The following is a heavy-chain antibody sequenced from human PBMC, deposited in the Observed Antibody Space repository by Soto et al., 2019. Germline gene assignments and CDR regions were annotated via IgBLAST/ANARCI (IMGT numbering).Heavy chain of an antibody. CDR3: ARDDDYGDNGLDY. CDR2: IGSDGRRD. J-gene: IGHJ4*02. Sequence: VQLVESGGGVVQPGGSLRLSCAASGFTFGRHGMHWVRQAPGKGLEWVAVIGSDGRRDSYADSVKGRFTISRDNGQNTLYLQMNSLRAEDKAVYYCARDDDYGDNGLDYWGQGTLVTVSS. CDR1: GFTFGRHG. D-gene: IGHD4-17*01. V-gene: IGHV3-33*01.